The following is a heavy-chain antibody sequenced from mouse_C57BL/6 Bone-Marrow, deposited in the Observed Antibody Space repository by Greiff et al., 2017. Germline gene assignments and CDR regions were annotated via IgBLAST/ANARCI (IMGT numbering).Heavy chain of an antibody. Sequence: QVQLQQPGAELVMPGASVKLSCKASGYTFTSYWMHWVKQRPGQGLEWIGEIDPSDSYTNYNQKFKGKSTLTVDKSSSTAYMQLSSLTSEDSAVYYGARDYVSSLFAYWGQGTLVTVSA. D-gene: IGHD1-1*01. CDR2: IDPSDSYT. V-gene: IGHV1-69*01. CDR3: ARDYVSSLFAY. CDR1: GYTFTSYW. J-gene: IGHJ3*01.